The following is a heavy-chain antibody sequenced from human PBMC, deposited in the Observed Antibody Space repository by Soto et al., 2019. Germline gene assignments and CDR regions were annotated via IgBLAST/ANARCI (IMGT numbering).Heavy chain of an antibody. Sequence: PGGSLRLSCAASGFTFSSYGMHWVRQAPGKGLEWVAVISYDGSNKYYADSVKGRFTISRDNSKNTMYLQMNSLRAEDTAVYYCAQKISYHSSGYDYWGQGNLVTVSS. CDR1: GFTFSSYG. V-gene: IGHV3-30*18. D-gene: IGHD3-22*01. CDR2: ISYDGSNK. J-gene: IGHJ4*02. CDR3: AQKISYHSSGYDY.